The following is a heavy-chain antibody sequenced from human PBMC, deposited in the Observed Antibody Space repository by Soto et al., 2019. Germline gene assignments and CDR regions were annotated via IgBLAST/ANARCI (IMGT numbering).Heavy chain of an antibody. J-gene: IGHJ4*02. CDR1: GYTFSSYD. CDR2: MIPNSGKI. CDR3: ARDYGDYSGDY. V-gene: IGHV1-8*01. Sequence: QVQLVQSGAEVKKPGASVKVSCKASGYTFSSYDINWVRQATGQGLEWMGWMIPNSGKIGYAQKFQGTLTITRNTSISTAYMELSSLRSEDTAVYYCARDYGDYSGDYWGQGTLVTVSS. D-gene: IGHD4-17*01.